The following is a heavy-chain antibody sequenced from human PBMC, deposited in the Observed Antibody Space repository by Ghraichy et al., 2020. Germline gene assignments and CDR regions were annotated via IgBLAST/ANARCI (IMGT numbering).Heavy chain of an antibody. Sequence: GGSLRLSCAASGFTFSSYWMSWVRQAPGMGLEWVANIKRDGSEKYYVDSVKGRFTVSRDNAKNSLYLQRNSLRAEDTAVYYCARYHKSMGGLIWGPGKMDTVSS. CDR2: IKRDGSEK. CDR3: ARYHKSMGGLI. CDR1: GFTFSSYW. J-gene: IGHJ3*02. D-gene: IGHD2/OR15-2a*01. V-gene: IGHV3-7*01.